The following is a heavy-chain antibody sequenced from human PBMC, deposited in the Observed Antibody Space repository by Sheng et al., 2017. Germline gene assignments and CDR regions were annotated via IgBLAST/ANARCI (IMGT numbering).Heavy chain of an antibody. D-gene: IGHD1-7*01. CDR2: IIPILGIA. CDR3: ARSSTTSYYYYYYMDV. J-gene: IGHJ6*03. Sequence: QVQLVQSGAEVKKPGSSVKVSCKASGGTFSSYTISWVRQAPGQGLEWMGRIIPILGIANYAQKFQGRVTITADKSTSTAYMELSSLRSEDTAVYYCARSSTTSYYYYYYMDVWAKGPRSPSP. V-gene: IGHV1-69*02. CDR1: GGTFSSYT.